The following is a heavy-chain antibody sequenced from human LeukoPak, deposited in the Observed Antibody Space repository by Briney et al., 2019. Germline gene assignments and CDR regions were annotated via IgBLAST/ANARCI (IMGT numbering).Heavy chain of an antibody. Sequence: ASVKVSCTASGYTFTSYYMHWVRQAPGQGLEWMGLINPSGGSTSYAQEFQGRVTMTRDTSTSTVYMELSSLRSEDTAVYYCARGATDYYDSSGYYPFDYWGQGTLVTVSS. CDR2: INPSGGST. V-gene: IGHV1-46*01. CDR3: ARGATDYYDSSGYYPFDY. J-gene: IGHJ4*02. D-gene: IGHD3-22*01. CDR1: GYTFTSYY.